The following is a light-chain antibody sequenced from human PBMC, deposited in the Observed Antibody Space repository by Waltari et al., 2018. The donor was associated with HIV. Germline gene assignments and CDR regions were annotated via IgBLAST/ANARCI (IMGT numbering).Light chain of an antibody. CDR1: TPNLGDNY. CDR3: GTWDSNLSAWV. J-gene: IGLJ3*02. Sequence: QSVLTQPPSVSAAPGQKVTFSCSGSTPNLGDNYVSWYRQLPGTAPKLLIYENNKRPSGIPDRFSGSKSGTSATLGITGLQTGDEADYYCGTWDSNLSAWVFGGGTKLTVL. V-gene: IGLV1-51*02. CDR2: ENN.